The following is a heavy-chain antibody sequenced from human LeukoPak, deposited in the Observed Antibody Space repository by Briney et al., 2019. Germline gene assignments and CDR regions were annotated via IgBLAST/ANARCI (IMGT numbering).Heavy chain of an antibody. CDR3: ARAGDSSSRMDV. V-gene: IGHV3-13*01. D-gene: IGHD6-13*01. J-gene: IGHJ6*02. CDR1: GFTFSSYD. CDR2: IGTAGDT. Sequence: GGSLRLSCAASGFTFSSYDMHWVRQATGKGLEWVSAIGTAGDTYYPGSVKGRFTISRENAKNSLYLQMNSLRAGDTAVYYCARAGDSSSRMDVWGQGTTVTVSS.